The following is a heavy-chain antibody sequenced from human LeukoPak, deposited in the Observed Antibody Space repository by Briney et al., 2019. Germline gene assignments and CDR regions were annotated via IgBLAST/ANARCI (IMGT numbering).Heavy chain of an antibody. CDR1: GYTFTTYY. Sequence: ASVKVSCKASGYTFTTYYVHWVRQAPGQGLERMGVINPSGGRASYAQKFQARVTMTRDTSTNTVYMELSSLRSEDTAMYYCATRDTSGWYEEAWGQGTLVTVSS. D-gene: IGHD6-19*01. CDR3: ATRDTSGWYEEA. V-gene: IGHV1-46*01. J-gene: IGHJ5*02. CDR2: INPSGGRA.